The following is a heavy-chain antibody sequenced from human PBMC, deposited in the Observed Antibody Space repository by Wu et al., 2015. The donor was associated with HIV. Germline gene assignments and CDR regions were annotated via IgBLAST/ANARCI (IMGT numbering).Heavy chain of an antibody. D-gene: IGHD3-22*01. CDR3: ARHKRYYYDSSGLDAFDI. CDR1: GYSISSGYY. Sequence: QVQLQESGPGLVKPSETLSLTCAVSGYSISSGYYWGWIRQPPGKGLEWIGSIYHSGSTYYNPSLKSRVTISVDTSKNQFSLKLSSVTAADTAVYYCARHKRYYYDSSGLDAFDIWGQGTMVTVSS. V-gene: IGHV4-38-2*01. CDR2: IYHSGST. J-gene: IGHJ3*02.